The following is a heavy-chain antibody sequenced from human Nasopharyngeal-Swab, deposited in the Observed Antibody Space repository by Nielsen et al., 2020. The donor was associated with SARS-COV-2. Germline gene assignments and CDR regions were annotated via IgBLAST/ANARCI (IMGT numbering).Heavy chain of an antibody. J-gene: IGHJ3*02. D-gene: IGHD1-1*01. CDR2: IYYSGST. V-gene: IGHV4-59*01. CDR1: GGSISSYY. Sequence: SETLPLTCTVSGGSISSYYWSWIRQPQGTGLEWIGYIYYSGSTNYSPSLKSRVTISVDTSKNQFSLKLSSVTAADTAVYYCAREFGTRDAFDIWGQGTMVTVSS. CDR3: AREFGTRDAFDI.